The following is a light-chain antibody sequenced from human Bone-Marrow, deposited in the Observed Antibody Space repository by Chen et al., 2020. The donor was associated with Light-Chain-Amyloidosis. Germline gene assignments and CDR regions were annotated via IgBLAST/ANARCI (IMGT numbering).Light chain of an antibody. J-gene: IGLJ3*02. CDR3: QSYDSSSRVV. Sequence: NLMLTQPHAVSVSPGKTVAISCTRSSGGVASNFAQWYQQRPGSLPTIVIYEKYRRPGGVPARFSGSSEASSNSASLTISGLQTEDEAIYYCQSYDSSSRVVFGGGTRLTVL. CDR1: SGGVASNF. V-gene: IGLV6-57*01. CDR2: EKY.